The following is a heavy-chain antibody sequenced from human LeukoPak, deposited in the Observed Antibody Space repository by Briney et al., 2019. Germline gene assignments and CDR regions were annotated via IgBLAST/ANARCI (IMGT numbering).Heavy chain of an antibody. CDR3: ARAGVYYYDSSGYYWAYYFDY. Sequence: SETLSLTCAVYGGSFSGYYWSWIRQPPGKGLEWIGEINHSGSTNYNPSLKGRVTISVDTSKNQFSLKLSSVTAADTAVYYCARAGVYYYDSSGYYWAYYFDYWGQGTLVTVSS. CDR1: GGSFSGYY. J-gene: IGHJ4*02. D-gene: IGHD3-22*01. CDR2: INHSGST. V-gene: IGHV4-34*01.